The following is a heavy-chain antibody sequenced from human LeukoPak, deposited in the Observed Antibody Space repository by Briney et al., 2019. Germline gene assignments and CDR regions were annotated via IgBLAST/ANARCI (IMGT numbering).Heavy chain of an antibody. J-gene: IGHJ4*02. D-gene: IGHD3-3*01. CDR2: IWYDGSNK. Sequence: GRSLRLSCAASGFTFSSYGMHWVRQAPGKGLEWVAVIWYDGSNKYYADSVKGRFTISRDNSKNTLYLQVNSLRVEDTAVFYCARDQYDTWSRRGNFDSWGQGTLVIVSS. CDR3: ARDQYDTWSRRGNFDS. CDR1: GFTFSSYG. V-gene: IGHV3-33*01.